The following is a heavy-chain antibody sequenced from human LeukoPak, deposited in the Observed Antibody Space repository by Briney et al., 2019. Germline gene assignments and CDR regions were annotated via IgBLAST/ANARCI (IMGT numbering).Heavy chain of an antibody. Sequence: GGSLRLSCAASGFTFSSYTMSWVRQAPGKGLEWVSAISGSGGSTYYADFVKGRFTISRDNSKNTLYLQMNSLRAEDTAVYYCAKGGSGDYGFDYWGQGTLVTVSS. D-gene: IGHD4-17*01. CDR3: AKGGSGDYGFDY. CDR1: GFTFSSYT. J-gene: IGHJ4*02. CDR2: ISGSGGST. V-gene: IGHV3-23*01.